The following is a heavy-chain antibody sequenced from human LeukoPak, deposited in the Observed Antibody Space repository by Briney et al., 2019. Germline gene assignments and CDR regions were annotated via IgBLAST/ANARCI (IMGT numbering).Heavy chain of an antibody. CDR2: ISSSGSNI. V-gene: IGHV3-48*03. CDR1: GFTFSNYE. Sequence: PGGSLRLSCVVSGFTFSNYEMNWVRQAPGKGLEWISYISSSGSNIYYADSVKGRFTTSRDNAKNSLYLQMNSLRTEDTAVYYCARLAVGYNSASNWFDPWGQGTLVTVSS. CDR3: ARLAVGYNSASNWFDP. J-gene: IGHJ5*02. D-gene: IGHD1-1*01.